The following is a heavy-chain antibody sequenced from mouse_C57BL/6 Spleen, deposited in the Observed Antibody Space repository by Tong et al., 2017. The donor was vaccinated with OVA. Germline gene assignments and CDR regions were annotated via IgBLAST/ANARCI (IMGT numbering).Heavy chain of an antibody. D-gene: IGHD1-1*01. V-gene: IGHV1-81*01. CDR3: ARSITTVVASSPFAY. J-gene: IGHJ3*01. CDR1: GYTFTSYG. CDR2: IYPRSGNT. Sequence: VQLQESGAELARPGASVKLSCKASGYTFTSYGISWVKQRTGQGLEWIGEIYPRSGNTYYNEKFKGKATLTADKSSSTAYMELRSLTSEDSAVYFCARSITTVVASSPFAYWGQGTLVTVSA.